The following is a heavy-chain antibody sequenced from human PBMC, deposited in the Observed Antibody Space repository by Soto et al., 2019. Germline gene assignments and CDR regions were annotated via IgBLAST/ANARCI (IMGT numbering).Heavy chain of an antibody. V-gene: IGHV1-69*02. CDR1: GGTFSSYT. Sequence: QVQLVQSGAEVKKPGSSVKVSCKASGGTFSSYTISWVRQAPGQGLEWMGRIIPILGIANYAQKFQGRVTITADKSTSTPYMELSSLRSEDTAVYYCARVGLVVPRGMDVWGQGTTVTVSS. D-gene: IGHD2-15*01. CDR2: IIPILGIA. CDR3: ARVGLVVPRGMDV. J-gene: IGHJ6*02.